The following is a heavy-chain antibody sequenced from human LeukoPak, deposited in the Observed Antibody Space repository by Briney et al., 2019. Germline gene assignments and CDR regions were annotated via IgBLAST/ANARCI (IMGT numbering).Heavy chain of an antibody. Sequence: PSETLSLTCTVSGGSISSSSYYWGWIRQPPGKGLEWIGSIYVGGTTNYNPSLQSRVTISIDTSKNQFSLTLSSVTAADTAVYYCARVGWGDCRAGTCFCFDPWGPGTLVTVSS. CDR2: IYVGGTT. CDR3: ARVGWGDCRAGTCFCFDP. CDR1: GGSISSSSYY. D-gene: IGHD2-15*01. V-gene: IGHV4-39*07. J-gene: IGHJ5*02.